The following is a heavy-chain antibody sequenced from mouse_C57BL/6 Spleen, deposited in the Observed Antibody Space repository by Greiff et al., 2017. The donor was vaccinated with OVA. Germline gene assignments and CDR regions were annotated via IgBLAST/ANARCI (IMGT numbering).Heavy chain of an antibody. V-gene: IGHV1-52*01. Sequence: VQLQQPGAELVRPGSSVKLSCKASGYTFTSYWMHWVKQRPIQGLEWIGNIDPSDSETHYNQKFKDKATLTVDKSSSTAYMQLSSLTSEDSAVYYCARSAHYDPSAMDDWGQGTSVTVSS. CDR3: ARSAHYDPSAMDD. CDR2: IDPSDSET. D-gene: IGHD2-4*01. CDR1: GYTFTSYW. J-gene: IGHJ4*01.